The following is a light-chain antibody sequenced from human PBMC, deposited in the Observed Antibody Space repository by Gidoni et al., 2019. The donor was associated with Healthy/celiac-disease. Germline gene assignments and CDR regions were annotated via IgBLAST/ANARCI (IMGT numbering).Light chain of an antibody. Sequence: SYELPQPPSVTVSPGQTARITCSGDALPKQYAYWYQQKPGQAPVLVIYKDSERPSGIPERFSGSSSGTTVTLTISGVQAEDEADYYCQSADSRGTYLFGGGTKLTVL. CDR3: QSADSRGTYL. V-gene: IGLV3-25*03. CDR1: ALPKQY. CDR2: KDS. J-gene: IGLJ2*01.